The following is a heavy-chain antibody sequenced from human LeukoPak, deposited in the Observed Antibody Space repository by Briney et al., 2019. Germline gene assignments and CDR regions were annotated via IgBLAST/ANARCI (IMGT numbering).Heavy chain of an antibody. CDR1: GGSFSGYY. V-gene: IGHV4-34*01. Sequence: SETLSLTCAVYGGSFSGYYWSWIRQPPGKGLEWIGEINHSGSTNYNPSLKSRVTISVDTSKNQFSLKLSSVTAADTAVYYCARDGLDQQLGRAYNWFDPWGQGTLVTVSS. J-gene: IGHJ5*02. D-gene: IGHD6-13*01. CDR2: INHSGST. CDR3: ARDGLDQQLGRAYNWFDP.